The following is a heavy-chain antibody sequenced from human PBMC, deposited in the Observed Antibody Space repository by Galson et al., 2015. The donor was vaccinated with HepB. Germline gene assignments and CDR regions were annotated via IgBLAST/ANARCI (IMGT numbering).Heavy chain of an antibody. V-gene: IGHV3-15*07. CDR3: TAFRDTSNYRFDY. Sequence: SLRLSCAASGFTLTNAWMKWVRQAPGKGLEWVGRLKSKAGGGTTDYAAHMKGRFTISRDDSKNTLFLEMNSLKPEDTAVYYCTAFRDTSNYRFDYWGQGTLVTVSS. CDR1: GFTLTNAW. CDR2: LKSKAGGGTT. D-gene: IGHD3-9*01. J-gene: IGHJ4*02.